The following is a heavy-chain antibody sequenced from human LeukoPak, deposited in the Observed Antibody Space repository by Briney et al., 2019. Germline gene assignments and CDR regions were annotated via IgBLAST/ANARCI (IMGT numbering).Heavy chain of an antibody. CDR3: ARHYYESSGFSGSVDY. CDR1: GGSISSYY. CDR2: IYYSGST. D-gene: IGHD3-22*01. J-gene: IGHJ4*02. Sequence: SETLSLTCTVSGGSISSYYWSWIRQPPGKGLEWIGYIYYSGSTNYNPSLKSRVTISVDTSKNQFSLKLSSVTAADTAVYYCARHYYESSGFSGSVDYWGQGTLVTVSS. V-gene: IGHV4-59*08.